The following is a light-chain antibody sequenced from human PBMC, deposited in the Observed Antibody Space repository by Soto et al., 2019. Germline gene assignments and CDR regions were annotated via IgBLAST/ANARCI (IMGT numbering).Light chain of an antibody. J-gene: IGKJ2*01. Sequence: EIVLTPSPGTLSLSPGERATLSCRASQSVSSSYLAWYQQKPGQAPRLLIYGASSRASGIPDRFSGSGSGTDFTLTISRLEPEDFAVYYCQQYGSSPLYTFGQGTKLEMK. CDR2: GAS. CDR1: QSVSSSY. CDR3: QQYGSSPLYT. V-gene: IGKV3-20*01.